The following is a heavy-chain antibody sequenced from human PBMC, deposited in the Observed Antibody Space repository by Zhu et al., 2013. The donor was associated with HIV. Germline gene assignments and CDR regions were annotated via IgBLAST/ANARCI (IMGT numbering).Heavy chain of an antibody. CDR1: GGTFSSYA. CDR2: IIPIFGTA. V-gene: IGHV1-69*01. CDR3: ARGRYCSSTSCWGGGSYYYYGMDV. J-gene: IGHJ6*02. Sequence: QVQLVQSGAEVKKPGSSVKVSCKASGGTFSSYAISWVRQAPGQGLEWMGGIIPIFGTANYAQKFQGRVTITADESTSTAYMELSSLRSEDTAVYYCARGRYCSSTSCWGGGSYYYYGMDVWGQGDHGSPSP. D-gene: IGHD2-2*01.